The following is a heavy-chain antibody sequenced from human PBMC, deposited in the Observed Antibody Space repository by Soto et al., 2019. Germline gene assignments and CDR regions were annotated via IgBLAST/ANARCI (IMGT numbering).Heavy chain of an antibody. D-gene: IGHD3-22*01. CDR2: IRSRGYGGKT. CDR1: GFTFSAYA. V-gene: IGHV3-49*04. J-gene: IGHJ4*02. CDR3: TRALPRYYYDSSGFPLGY. Sequence: PGGSLRLSCTASGFTFSAYAMSWVRQAPGQGLEWVGFIRSRGYGGKTEYAASVKGRFSISRDDSKSTAYLQMNSLKPEDTAVYYCTRALPRYYYDSSGFPLGYWGQGTLVTVSS.